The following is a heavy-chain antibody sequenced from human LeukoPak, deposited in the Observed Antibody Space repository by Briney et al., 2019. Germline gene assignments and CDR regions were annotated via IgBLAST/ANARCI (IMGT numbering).Heavy chain of an antibody. V-gene: IGHV4-39*01. CDR3: ARRVRHHSYYYYGMDV. J-gene: IGHJ6*02. Sequence: TSETLSLTCTVSGGSISSSSYYWGWIRLPPGKGLEWIGSIYYSGSTYYNPSLKSRVTISVDTSKNQFSLKLSSVTAADTAVYYCARRVRHHSYYYYGMDVWGQGTTVTVSS. CDR1: GGSISSSSYY. D-gene: IGHD4-23*01. CDR2: IYYSGST.